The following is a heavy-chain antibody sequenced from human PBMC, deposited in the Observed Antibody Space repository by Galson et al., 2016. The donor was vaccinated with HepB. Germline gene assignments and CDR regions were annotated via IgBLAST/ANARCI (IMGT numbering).Heavy chain of an antibody. J-gene: IGHJ4*02. CDR2: IFHSGST. D-gene: IGHD3-22*01. Sequence: ETLSLTCAVSGGSISSSNWWSWVRQPPGKGLEWIGEIFHSGSTNYNPSLRSRVTISVDTSKNQFSLKLRFVTAADTAVYYCARDRNYYDDSLGYWGRGTLVTVSS. CDR3: ARDRNYYDDSLGY. CDR1: GGSISSSNW. V-gene: IGHV4-4*02.